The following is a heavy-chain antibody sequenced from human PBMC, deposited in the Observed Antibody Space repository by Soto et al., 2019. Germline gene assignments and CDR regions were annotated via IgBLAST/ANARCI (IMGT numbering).Heavy chain of an antibody. Sequence: GASVKVSCKASGGTFSSYAISWVRQAPGQGLEWMGGIIPIFGTANYAQKFQGRVTITADESTSTAYMELSSLRSEDTAVYYCARDGYCSGGSCYPDWFDPWGQGTLVTVSS. V-gene: IGHV1-69*13. CDR1: GGTFSSYA. CDR2: IIPIFGTA. D-gene: IGHD2-15*01. J-gene: IGHJ5*02. CDR3: ARDGYCSGGSCYPDWFDP.